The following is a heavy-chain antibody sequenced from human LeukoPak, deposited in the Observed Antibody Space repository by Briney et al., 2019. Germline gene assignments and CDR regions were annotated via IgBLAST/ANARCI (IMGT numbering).Heavy chain of an antibody. CDR2: INPHSGGT. J-gene: IGHJ4*02. Sequence: ASVKVSCKASGYTFTVYYIHWVRQAPGQRLEWMGWINPHSGGTNYAQKFQGRVTITADESTSTAYMELSSLRSEDTAVYYCARDVDYYGSGSYLRAYYFDYWGQGTLVTVSS. CDR1: GYTFTVYY. V-gene: IGHV1-2*02. CDR3: ARDVDYYGSGSYLRAYYFDY. D-gene: IGHD3-10*01.